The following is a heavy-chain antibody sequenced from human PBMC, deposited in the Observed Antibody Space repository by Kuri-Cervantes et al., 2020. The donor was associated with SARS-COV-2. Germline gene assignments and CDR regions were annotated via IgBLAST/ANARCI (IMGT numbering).Heavy chain of an antibody. J-gene: IGHJ6*03. D-gene: IGHD2-2*01. CDR1: GFTFSSYA. V-gene: IGHV3-30-3*01. CDR3: ARAGPSEYCSSTSCYLRELDYYYYYMDV. CDR2: ISYDGSNK. Sequence: GGSLRLSCAASGFTFSSYAMHWVRQAPGKGLEWVAVISYDGSNKYYADSVKGRFTISRDNSKNTLYLQMNSLRAEDTAVYYCARAGPSEYCSSTSCYLRELDYYYYYMDVWGKGTTVTVSS.